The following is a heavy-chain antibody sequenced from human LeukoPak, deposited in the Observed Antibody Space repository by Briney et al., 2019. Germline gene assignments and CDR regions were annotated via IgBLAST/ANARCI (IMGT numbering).Heavy chain of an antibody. Sequence: PRGSLRLSCAAPGFTFSSYWMAWVRQALGKGLEWVANIKHNGDDLNYVDSVEDRFTITRDNAQNSLYLHMTSQRVEDTAVYYCARELRTFDSWGQGTLVTVSS. V-gene: IGHV3-7*01. CDR2: IKHNGDDL. CDR1: GFTFSSYW. CDR3: ARELRTFDS. J-gene: IGHJ4*02. D-gene: IGHD3-16*01.